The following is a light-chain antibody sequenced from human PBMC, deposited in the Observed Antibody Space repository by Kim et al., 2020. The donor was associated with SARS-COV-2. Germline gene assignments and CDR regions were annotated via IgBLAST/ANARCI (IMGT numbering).Light chain of an antibody. J-gene: IGLJ2*01. CDR2: GKN. CDR3: NSRDSNDNVL. Sequence: DLGQTVRITCQGDSLRSYYATWYQQKPGQAPIVVMYGKNNRPSGIPDRFSGSSSGNTASLTITGTQAGDEADYYCNSRDSNDNVLFGGGTQLTVL. CDR1: SLRSYY. V-gene: IGLV3-19*01.